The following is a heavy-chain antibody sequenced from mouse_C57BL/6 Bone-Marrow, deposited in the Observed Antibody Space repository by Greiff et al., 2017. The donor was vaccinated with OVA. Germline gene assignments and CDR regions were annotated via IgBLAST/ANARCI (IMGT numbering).Heavy chain of an antibody. D-gene: IGHD1-1*01. CDR3: ASGYYGSSYEDY. CDR2: INPYNGGT. Sequence: SGPVLVKPGASVKMSCKASGYTFTDYYMNWVKQSHGKSLEWIGVINPYNGGTSYNQKFKGKATLTVDKSSSTAYMELNSLTSEDSAVYYCASGYYGSSYEDYWGQGTTLTVSS. J-gene: IGHJ2*01. V-gene: IGHV1-19*01. CDR1: GYTFTDYY.